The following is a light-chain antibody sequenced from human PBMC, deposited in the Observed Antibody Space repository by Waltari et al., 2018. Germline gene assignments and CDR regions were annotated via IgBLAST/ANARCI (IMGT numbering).Light chain of an antibody. CDR2: EAS. CDR3: QQRSNWPPLS. CDR1: QSISTY. Sequence: EIVLTQSPVTLSLSPGERATLSCRASQSISTYLAWYQHKPGQAPRLLIYEASNSATGIPARFSGSASGTDFTLTITLLEPEDFAFYYCQQRSNWPPLSFGGGTKVEIK. V-gene: IGKV3-11*01. J-gene: IGKJ4*01.